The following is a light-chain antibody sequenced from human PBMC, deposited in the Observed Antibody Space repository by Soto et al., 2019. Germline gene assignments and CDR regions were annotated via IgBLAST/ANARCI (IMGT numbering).Light chain of an antibody. J-gene: IGKJ3*01. V-gene: IGKV1-39*01. Sequence: DIQLTQSPSSLSASVGDSVTITCRASQDIITYLTWYQHKPGRAPKLLVYDASSLNSGVPSRFRGSGGGREVTLTISRLQPDDFATYSCHQTYRTPIFSFGTRTTVDLK. CDR2: DAS. CDR3: HQTYRTPIFS. CDR1: QDIITY.